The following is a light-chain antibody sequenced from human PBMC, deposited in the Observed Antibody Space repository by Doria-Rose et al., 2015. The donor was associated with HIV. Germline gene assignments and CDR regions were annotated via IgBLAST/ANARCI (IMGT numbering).Light chain of an antibody. CDR3: HQYGTSWT. J-gene: IGKJ1*01. CDR2: DGS. CDR1: QSFSSTY. Sequence: QSPGTLSLSPGERATLSCRASQSFSSTYLAWYQQKPGQAPSLLIYDGSTRATGIPDRFSASGSGTDITLTINRLEPEDFALYYCHQYGTSWTFGQGTKVEI. V-gene: IGKV3-20*01.